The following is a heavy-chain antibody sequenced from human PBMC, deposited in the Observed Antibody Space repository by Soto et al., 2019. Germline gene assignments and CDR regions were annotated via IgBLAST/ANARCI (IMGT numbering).Heavy chain of an antibody. CDR2: ISSSSSYI. J-gene: IGHJ6*02. V-gene: IGHV3-21*01. CDR3: AAVVAYYGMDV. Sequence: GRSLRVWCTALGGRRGSHSMSWVRQAPGKGLEWVSSISSSSSYIYYADSMKGRFTISRDNAKNSLYLQMNSLRAEDTAVYDCAAVVAYYGMDVWGQGTTVTVSS. CDR1: GGRRGSHS.